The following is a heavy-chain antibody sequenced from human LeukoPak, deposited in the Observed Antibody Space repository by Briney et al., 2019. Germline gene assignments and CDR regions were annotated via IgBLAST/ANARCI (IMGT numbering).Heavy chain of an antibody. CDR3: AKGGYCSGGSCYLPLFDY. D-gene: IGHD2-15*01. CDR2: ISGSGGST. Sequence: GGSLRLSCAASGFTFSSYAMSWVRRAPGKGLEWVSAISGSGGSTYYADSVKGRFTISRDNSKNTLYLQMNSLRAEDTAVYYCAKGGYCSGGSCYLPLFDYWGQGTLVTVSS. V-gene: IGHV3-23*01. J-gene: IGHJ4*02. CDR1: GFTFSSYA.